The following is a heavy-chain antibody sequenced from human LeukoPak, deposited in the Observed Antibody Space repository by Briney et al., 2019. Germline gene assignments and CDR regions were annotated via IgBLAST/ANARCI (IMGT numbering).Heavy chain of an antibody. Sequence: GGSLRLSCAASGFTFSSYGMNWVRQAPGKGLEWISAISGSGGITYYADPVKGRFTISRDKSKNTVYLQMNSLRVEDTAVYYCAGSSGWYLAYWGQGTLVIGSS. J-gene: IGHJ4*02. V-gene: IGHV3-23*01. CDR3: AGSSGWYLAY. CDR2: ISGSGGIT. CDR1: GFTFSSYG. D-gene: IGHD6-19*01.